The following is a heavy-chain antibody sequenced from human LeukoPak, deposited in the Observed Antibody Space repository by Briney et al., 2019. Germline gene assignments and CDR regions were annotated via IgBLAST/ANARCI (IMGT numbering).Heavy chain of an antibody. CDR3: ARGGRLLGKFDY. D-gene: IGHD3-22*01. Sequence: SETLSLTCTVSGGSISSYYWSWIRQPPGKGLEWIGYIYYSGSTNYNPSLKSRVTISVDTSTNQFSLKLSSVTAADTAVYFCARGGRLLGKFDYWGQGTLVTVSS. J-gene: IGHJ4*02. V-gene: IGHV4-59*01. CDR2: IYYSGST. CDR1: GGSISSYY.